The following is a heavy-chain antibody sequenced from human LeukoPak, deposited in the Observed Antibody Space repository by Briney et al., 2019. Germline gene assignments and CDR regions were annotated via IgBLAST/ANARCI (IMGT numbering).Heavy chain of an antibody. Sequence: PGRSLRLSWAASGFTLDDYAMHWVRQAPGKGLEWVSGFSWNSGSIGYADSVKGRFTISRDNAKNSLYLQMNSLRAEDTALYYCAKGPYCSSTSCYTGYFDYWGQGTLVTVSS. J-gene: IGHJ4*02. V-gene: IGHV3-9*01. CDR2: FSWNSGSI. CDR1: GFTLDDYA. D-gene: IGHD2-2*02. CDR3: AKGPYCSSTSCYTGYFDY.